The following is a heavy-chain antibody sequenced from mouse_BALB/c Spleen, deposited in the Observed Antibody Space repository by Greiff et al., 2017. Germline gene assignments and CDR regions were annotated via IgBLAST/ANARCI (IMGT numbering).Heavy chain of an antibody. CDR3: TRRNGNYRFAY. J-gene: IGHJ3*01. V-gene: IGHV1S22*01. CDR2: IYPGSGST. Sequence: LQQPGSELVRPGASVKLSCKASGYTFTSYWMHWVKQRPGQGLEWIGNIYPGSGSTNYDEKFKSKATLTVDTSSSTAYMQLSSLTSEDSAVYYCTRRNGNYRFAYWGQGTLVTVSA. CDR1: GYTFTSYW. D-gene: IGHD2-1*01.